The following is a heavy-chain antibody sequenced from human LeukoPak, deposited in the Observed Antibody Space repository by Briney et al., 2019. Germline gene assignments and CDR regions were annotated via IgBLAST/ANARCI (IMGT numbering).Heavy chain of an antibody. CDR1: GFTFSNYA. CDR2: ISGSDART. CDR3: AKDLSGYSDY. V-gene: IGHV3-23*01. J-gene: IGHJ4*02. D-gene: IGHD2-15*01. Sequence: GESLRLSCAASGFTFSNYAMNWVRQAPGKGLEWVSTISGSDARTYYADSVKGRFTISRDNFKNTLYLQLSSLRAEDTAVYYCAKDLSGYSDYWGQGTLVTVSS.